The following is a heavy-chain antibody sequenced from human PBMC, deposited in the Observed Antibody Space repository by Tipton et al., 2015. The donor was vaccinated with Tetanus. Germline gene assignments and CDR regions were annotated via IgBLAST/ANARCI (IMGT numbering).Heavy chain of an antibody. CDR2: TWSHGGNI. J-gene: IGHJ4*02. V-gene: IGHV3-33*08. CDR3: ARDGFYYGSGSYYRAF. D-gene: IGHD3-10*01. CDR1: GFTFSSDA. Sequence: SLRLSCAASGFTFSSDAMTWVRQAPGKGLEWVAVTWSHGGNIYYADSVKGRCAVSRDNSKNTVYLQMNSLSAEDTAVYYCARDGFYYGSGSYYRAFWGQGTLVTVSP.